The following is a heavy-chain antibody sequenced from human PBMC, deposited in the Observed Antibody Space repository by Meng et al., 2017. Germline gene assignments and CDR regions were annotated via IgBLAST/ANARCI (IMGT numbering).Heavy chain of an antibody. CDR2: IRSSSSYI. V-gene: IGHV3-21*01. Sequence: GESLKISCAASGFTFSSYSMNWVRQAPGKGLEWVSSIRSSSSYIYYADSVKGRFTISRDNAKNSLYLQMNSLRAEDTAVYYCARDRISWFAELLPIYYSGMDVWGQGNMVNVAS. D-gene: IGHD3-10*01. J-gene: IGHJ6*02. CDR3: ARDRISWFAELLPIYYSGMDV. CDR1: GFTFSSYS.